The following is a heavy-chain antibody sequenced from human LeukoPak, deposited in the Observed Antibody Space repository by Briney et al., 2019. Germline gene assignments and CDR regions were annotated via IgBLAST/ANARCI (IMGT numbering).Heavy chain of an antibody. V-gene: IGHV1-69*06. CDR2: IIPIFGTA. CDR3: ARGHCSSTSCYAFDI. CDR1: GGTFSSYA. Sequence: SVKVSCKASGGTFSSYAISWVRQAPGQGLEWMGGIIPIFGTANYAQKFLGRVTITADKSTSTAYMELSSLRSEDTAVYYCARGHCSSTSCYAFDIWGQGTMVTVSS. J-gene: IGHJ3*02. D-gene: IGHD2-2*01.